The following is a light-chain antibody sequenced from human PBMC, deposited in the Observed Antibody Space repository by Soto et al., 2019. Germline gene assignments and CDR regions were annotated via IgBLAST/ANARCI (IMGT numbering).Light chain of an antibody. J-gene: IGKJ1*01. CDR1: QSISSW. Sequence: DIQMSQSPSTLSASLGDRVTITCRASQSISSWLAWYQQKPGKAPKLLIYKASSLESGVPSRFSGSGSGTEFTLTISSLHPDDFATYYCQQYNSYPWTFGQGTKVDIK. CDR3: QQYNSYPWT. CDR2: KAS. V-gene: IGKV1-5*03.